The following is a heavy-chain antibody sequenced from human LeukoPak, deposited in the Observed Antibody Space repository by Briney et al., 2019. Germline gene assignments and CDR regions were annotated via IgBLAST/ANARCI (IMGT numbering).Heavy chain of an antibody. J-gene: IGHJ4*02. CDR3: ARDITHGPIDY. Sequence: GGSLRLSCAASGFTFSSYSMNWVRQAPGKGLEWVSSISSSSSYIYYADSVKGRFTISRDNAKNSLYLQVNSLRAEDTAVYYCARDITHGPIDYWGQGTLVTVSS. V-gene: IGHV3-21*01. CDR2: ISSSSSYI. D-gene: IGHD3-10*01. CDR1: GFTFSSYS.